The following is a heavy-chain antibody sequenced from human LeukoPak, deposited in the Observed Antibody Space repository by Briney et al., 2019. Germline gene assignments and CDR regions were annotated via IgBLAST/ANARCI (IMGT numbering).Heavy chain of an antibody. CDR3: ARGWPTQWLAPNFDY. D-gene: IGHD6-19*01. V-gene: IGHV3-53*01. CDR2: IYSGGST. CDR1: GFTVSSSY. J-gene: IGHJ4*02. Sequence: GGSLRLSCAASGFTVSSSYMSWVRQAPGKGLEWVSVIYSGGSTYYADSVKGRFTISRDNSKNTPYLQMNSLRAEDTAVYYCARGWPTQWLAPNFDYWGQGTLVTVSS.